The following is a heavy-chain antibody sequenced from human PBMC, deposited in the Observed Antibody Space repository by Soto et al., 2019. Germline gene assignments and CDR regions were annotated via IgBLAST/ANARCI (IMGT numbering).Heavy chain of an antibody. CDR3: ARGYSGSYYYDSSGYPYYFDY. CDR1: GGSISSYY. V-gene: IGHV4-59*01. D-gene: IGHD3-22*01. CDR2: IYYSGST. Sequence: QVQLQESGPGLVKPSETLSLTCTVSGGSISSYYWSWIRQPPGKGLEWIGYIYYSGSTNYNPSLDSRVTISVDTSKNQFSLKLSSVTAADTAVYYCARGYSGSYYYDSSGYPYYFDYWGQGTLVTVSS. J-gene: IGHJ4*02.